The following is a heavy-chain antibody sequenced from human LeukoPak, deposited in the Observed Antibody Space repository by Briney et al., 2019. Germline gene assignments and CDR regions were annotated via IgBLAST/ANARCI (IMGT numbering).Heavy chain of an antibody. CDR1: GYTFSSYT. D-gene: IGHD1-26*01. CDR3: ARAHSGSPTHYYGLDV. CDR2: INAGIGNT. V-gene: IGHV1-3*01. Sequence: ASVKVSCKASGYTFSSYTMHWVRQAPGQRLEWMGWINAGIGNTKYSQKLQGRVTITRDTSASTAHMELSSLRSEDTAVYYCARAHSGSPTHYYGLDVWGQGTTVTVSS. J-gene: IGHJ6*02.